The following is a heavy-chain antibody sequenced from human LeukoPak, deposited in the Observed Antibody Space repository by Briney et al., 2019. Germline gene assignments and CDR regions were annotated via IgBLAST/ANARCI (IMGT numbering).Heavy chain of an antibody. CDR1: GFTFGDYA. J-gene: IGHJ2*01. D-gene: IGHD2-15*01. V-gene: IGHV3-49*04. CDR3: TRDLGGLGYCSGGSCFYWYFDL. CDR2: IRSKAYGGTT. Sequence: PGGSLRLSCTASGFTFGDYAMSWVRQAPGKGLEWVGFIRSKAYGGTTEYAASVKGRFTISRDDSKSIAYLQMNSLKTEDTAVYYCTRDLGGLGYCSGGSCFYWYFDLWGRGTLVTVSS.